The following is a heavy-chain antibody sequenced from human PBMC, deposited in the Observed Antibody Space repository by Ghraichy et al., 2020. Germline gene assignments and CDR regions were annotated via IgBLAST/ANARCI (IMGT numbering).Heavy chain of an antibody. CDR2: INNIGTT. CDR1: GGSFSGYY. Sequence: SETLSLTCAVYGGSFSGYYWSWIRQAPGKGLQWIGEINNIGTTNYNPSLQSRVTVSVDTSKNQFFLRMSAVTAADTAVYYCARAEATGPNDLYYFDYWGQGTLVTVSS. J-gene: IGHJ4*02. CDR3: ARAEATGPNDLYYFDY. D-gene: IGHD3/OR15-3a*01. V-gene: IGHV4-34*01.